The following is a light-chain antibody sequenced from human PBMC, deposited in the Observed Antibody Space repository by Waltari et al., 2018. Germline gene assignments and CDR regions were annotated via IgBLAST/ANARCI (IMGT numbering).Light chain of an antibody. V-gene: IGLV1-40*01. CDR3: QSYDSSLRGV. CDR1: SSNIGAGHE. J-gene: IGLJ1*01. Sequence: QSVXTQPPSVSGAPGPRVTIACTGSSSNIGAGHEVXWYQQLPGTAPKLLIYGNSNRPSGVXHRFSGSKSGTAASLTITGXQAEDEADYYCQSYDSSLRGVFGTGTKVTVL. CDR2: GNS.